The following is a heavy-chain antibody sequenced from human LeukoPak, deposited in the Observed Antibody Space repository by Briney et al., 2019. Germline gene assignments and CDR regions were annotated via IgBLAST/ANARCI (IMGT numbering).Heavy chain of an antibody. CDR3: ARDRIAARPVYYYDMDV. Sequence: GRSLRLSCAASGFIFSSYGMHWVRQAPGKGLEWVAVIWYDGSDKYYADSVKGRFTISRDNSNNTLYLQMNSLRAEDTAVYNCARDRIAARPVYYYDMDVWGQGTTVTVSS. CDR2: IWYDGSDK. J-gene: IGHJ6*02. D-gene: IGHD6-6*01. V-gene: IGHV3-33*01. CDR1: GFIFSSYG.